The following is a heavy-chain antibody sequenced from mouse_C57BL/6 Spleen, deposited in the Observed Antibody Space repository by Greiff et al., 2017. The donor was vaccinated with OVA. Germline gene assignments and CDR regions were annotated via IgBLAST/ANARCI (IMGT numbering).Heavy chain of an antibody. Sequence: EVKLQQSGAELVKPGASVKLSCTASGFNIKDYYMHWVKQRTEQGLEWIGRIDPEDGETKYAPKCQGKATITADTSSNTAYLQLSSLTSEDTAVYYCARRALYYDWGQGTLVTVSA. CDR1: GFNIKDYY. V-gene: IGHV14-2*01. CDR2: IDPEDGET. D-gene: IGHD2-4*01. CDR3: ARRALYYD. J-gene: IGHJ3*01.